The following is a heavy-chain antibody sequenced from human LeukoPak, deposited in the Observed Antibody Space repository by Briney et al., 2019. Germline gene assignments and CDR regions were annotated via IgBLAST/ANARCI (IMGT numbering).Heavy chain of an antibody. CDR1: GFRLDNYW. V-gene: IGHV3-23*01. J-gene: IGHJ4*02. D-gene: IGHD6-13*01. CDR2: ISGSGGST. CDR3: AKDVLSSSWYFFDY. Sequence: PGGSLRLSCEASGFRLDNYWMTWVRQAPGKGLEWVSTISGSGGSTYYTDSVKGRFTISRDNSKNPLYLQMNSLRAEDTAMYSCAKDVLSSSWYFFDYWGQGTLVTVSS.